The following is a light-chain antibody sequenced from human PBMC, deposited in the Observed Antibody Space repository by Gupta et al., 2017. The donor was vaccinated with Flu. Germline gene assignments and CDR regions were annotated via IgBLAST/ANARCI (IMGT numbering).Light chain of an antibody. Sequence: GDRVTSTCRASQSISSYLNWYQQKPGKAPKLLIYAASSLQSGVPSRFSGSGSGTDFTLTISSLQPEDVATYYCQQSYSTLITFGQGTRLEIK. CDR2: AAS. V-gene: IGKV1-39*01. CDR1: QSISSY. J-gene: IGKJ5*01. CDR3: QQSYSTLIT.